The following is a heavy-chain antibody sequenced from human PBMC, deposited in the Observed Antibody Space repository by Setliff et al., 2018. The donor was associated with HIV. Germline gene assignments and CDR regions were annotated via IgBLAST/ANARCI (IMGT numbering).Heavy chain of an antibody. D-gene: IGHD1-1*01. CDR1: GGTFRNYA. CDR2: ISPILGTT. V-gene: IGHV1-69*10. Sequence: SVKVSCKASGGTFRNYAISWVRQAPGQGLEWMGGISPILGTTNSGPRFHGRVTITADKSTNTVYIELSSLRSEDTALYYCARAARGGLQYGPTGHAFDIWGQGTMVTVSS. CDR3: ARAARGGLQYGPTGHAFDI. J-gene: IGHJ3*02.